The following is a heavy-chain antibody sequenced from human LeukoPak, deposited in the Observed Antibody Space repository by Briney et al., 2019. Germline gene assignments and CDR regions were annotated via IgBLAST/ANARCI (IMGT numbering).Heavy chain of an antibody. Sequence: GGSLRLSCAASGLTGSHNYVSWVRQAPGKGLEWVSAIHTSGDTCYADSVKGRFTISRDNSKNTLYLQMNSLRAEDTAVYYCARDMARSSGWYLTGAFDIWGQGTMVTVSS. J-gene: IGHJ3*02. CDR2: IHTSGDT. CDR3: ARDMARSSGWYLTGAFDI. V-gene: IGHV3-53*01. D-gene: IGHD6-19*01. CDR1: GLTGSHNY.